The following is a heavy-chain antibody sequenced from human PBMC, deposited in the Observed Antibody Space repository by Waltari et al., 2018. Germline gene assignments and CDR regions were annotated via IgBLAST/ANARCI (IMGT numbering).Heavy chain of an antibody. V-gene: IGHV3-23*01. CDR2: ISGSGGST. J-gene: IGHJ4*02. CDR3: AKAGSYSGVFPDYYFDY. Sequence: EVQLLESGGGLVQPGGSLRLPCAASGFTFSSYAMSWVRQAPGKGLEWVSAISGSGGSTYYADSVKGRFTISRDNSKNTLYLQMNSLRAEDTAVYYCAKAGSYSGVFPDYYFDYWGQGTLVTVSS. CDR1: GFTFSSYA. D-gene: IGHD1-26*01.